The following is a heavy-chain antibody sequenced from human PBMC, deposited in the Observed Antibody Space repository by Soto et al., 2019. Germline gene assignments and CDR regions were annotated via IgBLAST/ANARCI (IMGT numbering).Heavy chain of an antibody. J-gene: IGHJ3*02. CDR1: GFICSSYD. CDR3: AKATATGGGAFDI. V-gene: IGHV3-23*01. D-gene: IGHD2-8*02. Sequence: LRLSCAASGFICSSYDMSWVRQAPGKGLEWVSTILVDGRTFYVDSVKGRFTISRDSSQNTVYLQMNSLTAGDTALYYCAKATATGGGAFDICGQGXMVTVPS. CDR2: ILVDGRT.